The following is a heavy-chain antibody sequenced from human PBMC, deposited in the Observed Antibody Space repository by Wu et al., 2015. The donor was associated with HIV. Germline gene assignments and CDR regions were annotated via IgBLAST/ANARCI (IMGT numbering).Heavy chain of an antibody. D-gene: IGHD2-15*01. CDR2: IIPIFGTA. Sequence: QVQLVQSGAEVKKPGSSVKVSCKASGGTFSSYAISWVRQAPGQGLEWMGRIIPIFGTANYAQKFQGRVTITADESTSTAYMELSSLRSEDTAVYYCATGGDCSGGSCYYYYGMDVWGQGTTVTVSS. J-gene: IGHJ6*02. V-gene: IGHV1-69*18. CDR1: GGTFSSYA. CDR3: ATGGDCSGGSCYYYYGMDV.